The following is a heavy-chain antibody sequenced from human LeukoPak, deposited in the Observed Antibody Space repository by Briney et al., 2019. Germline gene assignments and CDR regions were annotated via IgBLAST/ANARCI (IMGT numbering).Heavy chain of an antibody. D-gene: IGHD1-26*01. CDR3: ARSSFGSHRQDGMDV. CDR2: IWYDGSNK. CDR1: GFTVSSYG. Sequence: PGGSLRLSCAASGFTVSSYGMHWVCQAPGKGLEWVAVIWYDGSNKYYADSVKGRYTISRDNSKNTVYLQMNSLRADDTAVYYCARSSFGSHRQDGMDVWGQGTTVTVS. V-gene: IGHV3-33*01. J-gene: IGHJ6*02.